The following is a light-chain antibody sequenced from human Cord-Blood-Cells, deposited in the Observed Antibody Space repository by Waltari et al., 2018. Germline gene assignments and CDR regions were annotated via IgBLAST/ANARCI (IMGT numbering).Light chain of an antibody. CDR2: DVS. CDR1: SRDVGGYNY. Sequence: QSALTPPASVSGSPGQSIPISCPGTSRDVGGYNYVSWYQHHPGKAPKLMIYDVSNRPSGVSNRFSGSKSGNTASLTISGLQAEDEADYYCSSYTSSSWVFGGGTKLTVL. CDR3: SSYTSSSWV. V-gene: IGLV2-14*03. J-gene: IGLJ3*02.